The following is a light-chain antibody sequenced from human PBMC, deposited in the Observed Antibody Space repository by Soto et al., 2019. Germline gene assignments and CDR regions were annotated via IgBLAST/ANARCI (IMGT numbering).Light chain of an antibody. V-gene: IGKV3-15*01. CDR2: GAS. J-gene: IGKJ1*01. CDR3: QQYNNWHT. Sequence: EIVMTQSPATLSVSPGERATLSCRASQSVSSNLAWYQQKPGQAPRLLIYGASTRATGIPARFSGSESGTEFTLTISSLQSEDFAVYYCQQYNNWHTFGQGTKV. CDR1: QSVSSN.